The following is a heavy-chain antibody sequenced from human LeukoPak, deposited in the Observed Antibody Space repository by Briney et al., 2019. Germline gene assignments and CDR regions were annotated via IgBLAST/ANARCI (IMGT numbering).Heavy chain of an antibody. CDR3: AKEKAIATINYGLDV. D-gene: IGHD1-1*01. Sequence: GGSLRLSCAASGFILDTYGMPWVRQAPGKGLEWVAVIAYDGSNKVYADSARGRFTISRDNSKNTLYLQMNSLRGEDTAVYYCAKEKAIATINYGLDVWGQGTTVTVSS. V-gene: IGHV3-30*18. J-gene: IGHJ6*02. CDR2: IAYDGSNK. CDR1: GFILDTYG.